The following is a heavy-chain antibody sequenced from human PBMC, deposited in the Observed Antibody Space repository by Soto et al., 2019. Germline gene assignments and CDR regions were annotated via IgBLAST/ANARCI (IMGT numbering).Heavy chain of an antibody. CDR2: ISSNGGST. Sequence: GGSLRLSCAASGFTFSSYAMHWVRQAPGKGLEYVSAISSNGGSTYYANSVKGRFTISRDNSKNTLYLQMGSLRAEDMAVYYCARIGGYYDRSVLGYYYYYGMDVWGQGTTVTVSS. V-gene: IGHV3-64*01. CDR1: GFTFSSYA. J-gene: IGHJ6*02. CDR3: ARIGGYYDRSVLGYYYYYGMDV. D-gene: IGHD3-22*01.